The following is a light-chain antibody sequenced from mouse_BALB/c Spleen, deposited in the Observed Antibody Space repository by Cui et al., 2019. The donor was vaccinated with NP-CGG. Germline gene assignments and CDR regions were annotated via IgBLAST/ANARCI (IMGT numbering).Light chain of an antibody. CDR3: ALWCYNHWV. J-gene: IGLJ1*01. CDR1: IGAITTNNY. CDR2: GTN. Sequence: QAVVTQESALTTSPGETVTLTCRSSIGAITTNNYANWVQEKPDHLFTGLIGGTNNRAPGVPARFSGSLIGDKAALTISGAQTEDEAIYFCALWCYNHWVFGGGTKLTVL. V-gene: IGLV1*01.